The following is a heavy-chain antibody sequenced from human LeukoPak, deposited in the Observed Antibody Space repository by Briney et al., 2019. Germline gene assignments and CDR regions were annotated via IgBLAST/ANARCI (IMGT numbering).Heavy chain of an antibody. CDR1: GGSFSGYY. CDR2: INHSGST. V-gene: IGHV4-34*01. J-gene: IGHJ4*02. Sequence: PSETLSLTCAVYGGSFSGYYWSWIRQPPGKGLEWIGEINHSGSTNYNPSLKSRVTISVDTSKNQFSLKLSSVTAADTAVYYCARARGHYKMATISRGYYFDYWGQGTLVTVSS. CDR3: ARARGHYKMATISRGYYFDY. D-gene: IGHD5-12*01.